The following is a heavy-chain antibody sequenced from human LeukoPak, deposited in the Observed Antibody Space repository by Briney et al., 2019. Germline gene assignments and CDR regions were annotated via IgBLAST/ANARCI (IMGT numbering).Heavy chain of an antibody. CDR1: GYTFTGYY. CDR3: ARAAMVRGVPGWFDP. J-gene: IGHJ5*02. V-gene: IGHV1-2*02. Sequence: ASVKVSCKASGYTFTGYYMHWVRQAPGQGLEWIGWINPNSGGTNYAQKFQGRVTMTRDTSISTAYMELSRLRSDDTAVYYCARAAMVRGVPGWFDPWGQGTLVTVSS. D-gene: IGHD3-10*01. CDR2: INPNSGGT.